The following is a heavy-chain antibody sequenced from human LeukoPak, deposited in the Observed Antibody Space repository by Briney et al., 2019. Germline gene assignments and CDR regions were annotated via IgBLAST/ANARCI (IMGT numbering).Heavy chain of an antibody. CDR3: AKALFPTYSGSYFDY. CDR1: GFTFSSYA. D-gene: IGHD1-26*01. V-gene: IGHV3-23*01. CDR2: ISGSGGST. J-gene: IGHJ4*02. Sequence: GGSLRLSCAASGFTFSSYAMSWVRQAPGKGLEWVSAISGSGGSTYYADSVKGRFTISRDNTKTTLYLQMNSLRAEDTAVYYCAKALFPTYSGSYFDYWGQGTLVTVSS.